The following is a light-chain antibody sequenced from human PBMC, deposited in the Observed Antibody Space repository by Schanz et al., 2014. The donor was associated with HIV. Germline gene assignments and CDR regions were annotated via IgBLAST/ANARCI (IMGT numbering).Light chain of an antibody. CDR1: SSDVGSYNL. V-gene: IGLV2-14*02. J-gene: IGLJ2*01. Sequence: QSALTQPPSASGSPGQSITISCTGTSSDVGSYNLVSWYQQYPGKAPKLMIYEVTKRPSGVPDRFSGSKKGNTASLTISGLQAEDEADYYCCSYTSSSPVGFGGGTKLTVL. CDR3: CSYTSSSPVG. CDR2: EVT.